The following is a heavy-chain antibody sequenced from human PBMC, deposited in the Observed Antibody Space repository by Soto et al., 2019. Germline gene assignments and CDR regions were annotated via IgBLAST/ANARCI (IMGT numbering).Heavy chain of an antibody. Sequence: SVKVPCKASGGSFISYAIIWVRQSPGQGLEWMGGIIPIFGTANYAQKFQCRVTITADESTSTAYMELSSLRSEDTAVYYCARDGTKAYYYYGMDVWGQGTTVTVSS. CDR3: ARDGTKAYYYYGMDV. CDR2: IIPIFGTA. D-gene: IGHD1-7*01. J-gene: IGHJ6*02. V-gene: IGHV1-69*13. CDR1: GGSFISYA.